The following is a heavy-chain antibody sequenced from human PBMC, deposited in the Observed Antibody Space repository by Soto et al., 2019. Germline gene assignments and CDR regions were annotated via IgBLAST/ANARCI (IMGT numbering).Heavy chain of an antibody. Sequence: PSETLSLTCTVSGGSISSGDYYWSWIRQPPGKGLEWIGYIYYSGSTYYNPSLKSRVTISVDTSKNQFSLKLSSVTAADTAVYYCARVITPPYYSDYWGQGTLVTVSS. CDR3: ARVITPPYYSDY. D-gene: IGHD3-22*01. V-gene: IGHV4-30-4*01. CDR1: GGSISSGDYY. CDR2: IYYSGST. J-gene: IGHJ4*02.